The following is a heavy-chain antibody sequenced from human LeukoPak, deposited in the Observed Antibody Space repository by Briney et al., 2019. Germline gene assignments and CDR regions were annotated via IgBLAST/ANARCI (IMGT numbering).Heavy chain of an antibody. Sequence: PSQTLSLTCAVSGGSISSGGYSWSWIQQPPGKGLEWIGYIYHSGSTYFNPSLKSRVTISVDRSKNQFSLKLSSVTAADTAVYYCARGVDIWGQGTMVTVSS. CDR3: ARGVDI. J-gene: IGHJ3*02. CDR2: IYHSGST. CDR1: GGSISSGGYS. V-gene: IGHV4-30-2*01.